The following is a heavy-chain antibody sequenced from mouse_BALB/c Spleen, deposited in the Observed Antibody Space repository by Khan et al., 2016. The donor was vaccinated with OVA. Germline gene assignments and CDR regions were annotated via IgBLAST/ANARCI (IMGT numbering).Heavy chain of an antibody. V-gene: IGHV1S41*01. CDR3: ARSNYYGNSLYAMDY. Sequence: DLVKPGASVKLSCKASGYTFTSYWINWIKQRPGQGLEWIGRIAPGSGGTSYNEIFKGTATLTVDTSSSTASIQLSSLSSEDSAVYFCARSNYYGNSLYAMDYWGQGTSVTVSS. D-gene: IGHD1-1*01. J-gene: IGHJ4*01. CDR1: GYTFTSYW. CDR2: IAPGSGGT.